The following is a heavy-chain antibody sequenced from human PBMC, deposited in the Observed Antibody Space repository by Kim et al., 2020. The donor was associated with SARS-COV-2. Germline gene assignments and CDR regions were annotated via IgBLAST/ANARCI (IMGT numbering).Heavy chain of an antibody. V-gene: IGHV4-34*01. J-gene: IGHJ5*02. CDR2: INHSGST. CDR3: ARSLRIFFLREAVAGKGWFDP. CDR1: GGSFSGYY. Sequence: SETLSLTCAVYGGSFSGYYWSWIRQPPGKGLEWIGEINHSGSTNYNPSLKSRVTISVDTSKNQFSLKLSSVTAADTAVYYCARSLRIFFLREAVAGKGWFDPWGQGTLVTVSS. D-gene: IGHD6-19*01.